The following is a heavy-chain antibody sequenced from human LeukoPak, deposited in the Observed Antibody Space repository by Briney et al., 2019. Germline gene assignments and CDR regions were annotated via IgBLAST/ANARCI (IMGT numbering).Heavy chain of an antibody. V-gene: IGHV1-2*02. CDR2: INPNSGGT. D-gene: IGHD2-2*01. CDR1: GYTFTGYY. CDR3: ARVGTSPTGNWFDP. J-gene: IGHJ5*02. Sequence: ASVKVSCKASGYTFTGYYMDWVRQAPGQGLEWMGWINPNSGGTNYAQKFQGRVTMTRDTSISTAYMELSRLRSDDTAVYYCARVGTSPTGNWFDPWGQGTLVTVSS.